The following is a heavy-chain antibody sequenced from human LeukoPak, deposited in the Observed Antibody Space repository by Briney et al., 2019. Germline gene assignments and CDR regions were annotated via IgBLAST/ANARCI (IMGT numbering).Heavy chain of an antibody. CDR2: ISAYNGNT. D-gene: IGHD1-26*01. Sequence: ASVKVACKASGYTFTSYGISWLRQAPGQGLEWLGWISAYNGNTNYAQKLQGRVTMTTDTSTSTAYMELRRLRSDDTAVYYCARDVEWELLNYWGQGTLVTVSS. CDR3: ARDVEWELLNY. CDR1: GYTFTSYG. V-gene: IGHV1-18*01. J-gene: IGHJ4*02.